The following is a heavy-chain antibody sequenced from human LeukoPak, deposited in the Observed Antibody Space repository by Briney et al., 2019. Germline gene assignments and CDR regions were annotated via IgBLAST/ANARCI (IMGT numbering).Heavy chain of an antibody. Sequence: GGSLRLSCAASGFIVSSNYMSWVRQAPGKGLEWVSIIYSDGTTYYTDSVKGRFTISRDNSKNTLYLQMNSLRAEDTAVYYCARWYMHSYYDCWGQGTLVTVSS. CDR2: IYSDGTT. CDR1: GFIVSSNY. CDR3: ARWYMHSYYDC. J-gene: IGHJ4*02. V-gene: IGHV3-53*01. D-gene: IGHD5-18*01.